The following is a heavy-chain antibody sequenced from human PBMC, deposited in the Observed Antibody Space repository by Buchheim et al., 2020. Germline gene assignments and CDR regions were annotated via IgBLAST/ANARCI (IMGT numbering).Heavy chain of an antibody. V-gene: IGHV3-23*01. CDR2: ISGSGGST. Sequence: EVQLLESGGGLVQPGGSLRLSCAASGFTFSSYAMSWVRQAPGKGLELVSAISGSGGSTYSADSVKGRFTISRDNSKNTLYLPMNSLRAEDTAVYYCAKVVLDSSSWREDYFDYWGQGTL. D-gene: IGHD6-13*01. CDR1: GFTFSSYA. CDR3: AKVVLDSSSWREDYFDY. J-gene: IGHJ4*02.